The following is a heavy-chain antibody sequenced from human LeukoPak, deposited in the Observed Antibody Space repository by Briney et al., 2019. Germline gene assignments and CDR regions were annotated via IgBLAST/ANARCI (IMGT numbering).Heavy chain of an antibody. J-gene: IGHJ4*02. D-gene: IGHD3-22*01. CDR3: AKPSGGSSGYSYVALDY. V-gene: IGHV3-30*02. Sequence: GGSLRLSCAASGFTFSSYGLHWVRQAPGKGLEWVAFIRYDGSNKYYADYVKGRFTISRDNSKNTLYLQMNSLRAEDTAVYYCAKPSGGSSGYSYVALDYWGQGSLVTVSS. CDR1: GFTFSSYG. CDR2: IRYDGSNK.